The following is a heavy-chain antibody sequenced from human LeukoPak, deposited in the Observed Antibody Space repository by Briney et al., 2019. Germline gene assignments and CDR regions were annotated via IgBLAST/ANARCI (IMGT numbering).Heavy chain of an antibody. V-gene: IGHV3-9*01. D-gene: IGHD5-24*01. J-gene: IGHJ2*01. CDR1: GFNFDDYA. Sequence: GGSLRLSCSGSGFNFDDYAMHWVRRAPGRGLEWVSGINWKTGNGIYADSVKGRFTISRDNAKNSLYLQMSSLRAEDTALHYCTRRAARWQFDLWGRGTLLTVSS. CDR3: TRRAARWQFDL. CDR2: INWKTGNG.